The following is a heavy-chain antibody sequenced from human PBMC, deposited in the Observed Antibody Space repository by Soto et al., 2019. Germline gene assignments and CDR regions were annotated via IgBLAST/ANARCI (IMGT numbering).Heavy chain of an antibody. CDR1: GDSITTYF. Sequence: LSLTCAVSGDSITTYFWNWIRQPPGKGLEWIGYISYSGNTNYNPSLKNRVSISLDTSKRQFSLTLNSVTADDTAVYYCTTDSLGYGGSDYWGQGTLVTVSS. V-gene: IGHV4-59*01. D-gene: IGHD2-15*01. CDR3: TTDSLGYGGSDY. CDR2: ISYSGNT. J-gene: IGHJ4*02.